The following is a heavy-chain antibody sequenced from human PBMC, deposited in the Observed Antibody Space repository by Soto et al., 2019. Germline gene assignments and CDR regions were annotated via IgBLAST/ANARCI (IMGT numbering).Heavy chain of an antibody. Sequence: GESLKISCKGSGYSFTNYWIGWVRQMPGKGLEWMGIIYPGDSHAIYSPSFQGQVTMSADKSISTAYLQWSSLKASDTDMYYCERQYSGGPNDPFDLWGQGTMVTVSS. V-gene: IGHV5-51*01. CDR3: ERQYSGGPNDPFDL. CDR2: IYPGDSHA. D-gene: IGHD1-26*01. CDR1: GYSFTNYW. J-gene: IGHJ3*01.